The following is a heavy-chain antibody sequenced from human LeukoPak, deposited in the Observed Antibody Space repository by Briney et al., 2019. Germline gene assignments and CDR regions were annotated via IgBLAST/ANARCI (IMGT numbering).Heavy chain of an antibody. D-gene: IGHD6-13*01. Sequence: ASVKVSCKASGYTFTDYYIHWVRQGPGQGLERMGWINPNSGTNYAQNFQGRVTMTRDTSTSTAYMELSRLRSDETAVYYCAREEQHQRGRHFEYWGQGTLVTVSS. CDR1: GYTFTDYY. V-gene: IGHV1-2*02. J-gene: IGHJ4*02. CDR2: INPNSGT. CDR3: AREEQHQRGRHFEY.